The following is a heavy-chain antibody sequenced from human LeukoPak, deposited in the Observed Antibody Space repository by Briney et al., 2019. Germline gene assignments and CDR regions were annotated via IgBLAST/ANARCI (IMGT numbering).Heavy chain of an antibody. CDR3: ARDMGIAAAGLDYYYYGMDV. J-gene: IGHJ6*02. CDR2: IWYDGSNK. CDR1: GFTFSSYG. D-gene: IGHD6-13*01. Sequence: PGGSLRLSCAASGFTFSSYGMHWVRQAPGKGLEWVAVIWYDGSNKYYADSVKGRFTISRDNSKNTLYLQMNSLRAEDTAVYYCARDMGIAAAGLDYYYYGMDVWGQGTTVTVSS. V-gene: IGHV3-33*01.